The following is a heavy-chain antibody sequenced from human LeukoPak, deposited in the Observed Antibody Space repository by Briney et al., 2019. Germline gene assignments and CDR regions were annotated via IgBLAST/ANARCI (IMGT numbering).Heavy chain of an antibody. CDR2: IYHSGST. CDR1: GGSISSGGYS. J-gene: IGHJ4*02. Sequence: SETLSLTCAVSGGSISSGGYSWSWIRQPPGKGLEWIGYIYHSGSTYYNPSLKSRVTISVDRSKNQFSLKLSSVTAADTAVYYCARGGSSTSLGYFDYWGQGTLVTVSS. D-gene: IGHD2-2*01. V-gene: IGHV4-30-2*01. CDR3: ARGGSSTSLGYFDY.